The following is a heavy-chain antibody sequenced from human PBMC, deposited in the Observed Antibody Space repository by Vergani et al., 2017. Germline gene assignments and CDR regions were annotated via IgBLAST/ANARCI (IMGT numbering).Heavy chain of an antibody. V-gene: IGHV3-7*04. D-gene: IGHD2-15*01. J-gene: IGHJ4*02. CDR3: SRGRVVALKAY. CDR2: IKQDGSEK. CDR1: GFTFSSYW. Sequence: EVQLVESGGGLVQPGGSLRLSCAASGFTFSSYWMSWVRQAPGKGLEWVANIKQDGSEKYYVDSVKGPFTIPRDNAKNSLYLQMNSLRAEDTAVYYCSRGRVVALKAYWGQGTLVTVSS.